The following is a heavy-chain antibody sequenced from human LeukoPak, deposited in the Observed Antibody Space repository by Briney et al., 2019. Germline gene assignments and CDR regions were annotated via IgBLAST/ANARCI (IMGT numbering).Heavy chain of an antibody. CDR3: ARAPVTSCRGAFCYPFDY. Sequence: SGGSLRLSCAASGFTFSSYGMSWVRQAPGKGLEWVSAISGSGGSTYYADSVKGRFTISRDNSKNTLYLQMNRLRVEDAALYYCARAPVTSCRGAFCYPFDYWGQGILVTVSS. V-gene: IGHV3-23*01. CDR1: GFTFSSYG. J-gene: IGHJ4*02. CDR2: ISGSGGST. D-gene: IGHD2-21*01.